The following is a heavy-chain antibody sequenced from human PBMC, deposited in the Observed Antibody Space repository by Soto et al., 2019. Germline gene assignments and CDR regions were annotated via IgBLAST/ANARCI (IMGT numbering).Heavy chain of an antibody. Sequence: SETLSLTCTVSGGSISDFYWSWIRQPPGKGLEWIGYIYYSGSTNYNPSLKSRVTISVDTSKNQFSLNLRSMSPADTAVYYCARVGGLAARTFDYWGPGTLVTV. J-gene: IGHJ4*02. V-gene: IGHV4-59*01. CDR1: GGSISDFY. D-gene: IGHD6-6*01. CDR3: ARVGGLAARTFDY. CDR2: IYYSGST.